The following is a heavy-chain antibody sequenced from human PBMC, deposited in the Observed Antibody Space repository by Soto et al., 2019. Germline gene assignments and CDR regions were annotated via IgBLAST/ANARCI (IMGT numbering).Heavy chain of an antibody. CDR1: GGSISSYY. J-gene: IGHJ5*02. D-gene: IGHD6-6*01. V-gene: IGHV4-59*01. Sequence: SETLSLTCTVSGGSISSYYWSWIRQPPGKGLEWIGYIYYSGSTNYNPSLKSRVTISVDTSKNQFSLKLSSVTAADTAVYYCARSYSSCVLDCFDPWGQGALVTVSS. CDR3: ARSYSSCVLDCFDP. CDR2: IYYSGST.